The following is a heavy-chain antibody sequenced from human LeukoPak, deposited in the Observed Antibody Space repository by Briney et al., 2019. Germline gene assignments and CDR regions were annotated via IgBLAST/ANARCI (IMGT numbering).Heavy chain of an antibody. CDR2: IYTSGST. CDR3: ARVYISRRYFDY. V-gene: IGHV4-61*02. J-gene: IGHJ4*02. CDR1: GGSISSGSYY. Sequence: SQTLSLTCTVSGGSISSGSYYWSWIRQPAGKGLEWIGRIYTSGSTNYNPSLKSRVTISVDTSKNQFSLKLSSVTAADTAVYYCARVYISRRYFDYWGQGTLVTVSS.